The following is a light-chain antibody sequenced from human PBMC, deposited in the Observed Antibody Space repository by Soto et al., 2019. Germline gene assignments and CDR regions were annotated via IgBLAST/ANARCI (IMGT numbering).Light chain of an antibody. J-gene: IGKJ4*01. CDR1: QSLSSSY. Sequence: EIVMTQSPVTLSVSPGERATLSCRASQSLSSSYLAWYQQKPGQAPRLLIYDASSRATGIPDRFSGGGSGTDFTLTISRLEPEDFAVYYCQQFSSYPLTFGGGTKVDIK. CDR3: QQFSSYPLT. V-gene: IGKV3-20*01. CDR2: DAS.